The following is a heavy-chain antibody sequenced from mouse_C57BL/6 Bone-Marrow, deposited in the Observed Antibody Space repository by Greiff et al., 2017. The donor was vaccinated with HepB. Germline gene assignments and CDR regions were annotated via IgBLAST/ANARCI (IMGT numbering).Heavy chain of an antibody. CDR1: GFNIKDDY. J-gene: IGHJ1*03. V-gene: IGHV14-4*01. Sequence: EVKLQESGAELVRPGASVKLSCTASGFNIKDDYMHWVKQRPEQGLEWIGWIDPENGDTEYASKFQGKATITADTSSNTAYLQLSSLTSEDTAVYYCTTGGYGKKGYFDVWGTGTTVTVSS. D-gene: IGHD1-1*01. CDR3: TTGGYGKKGYFDV. CDR2: IDPENGDT.